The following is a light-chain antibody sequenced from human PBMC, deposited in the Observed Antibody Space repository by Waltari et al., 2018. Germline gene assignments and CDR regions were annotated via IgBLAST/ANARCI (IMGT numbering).Light chain of an antibody. CDR1: QSVLSN. V-gene: IGKV3-15*01. CDR3: QQYNNWLWT. Sequence: EIVMTPSPATLSVSPGERATLSCRARQSVLSNFAWYQQKPGQAPRLLIYGASTRATGIPARFSGSGSGTEFTLTISSMQSEDFAVYYCQQYNNWLWTFGQGTKVEIK. CDR2: GAS. J-gene: IGKJ1*01.